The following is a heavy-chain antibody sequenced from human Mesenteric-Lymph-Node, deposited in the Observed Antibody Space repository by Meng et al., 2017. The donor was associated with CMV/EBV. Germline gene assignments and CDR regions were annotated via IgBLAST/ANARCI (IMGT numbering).Heavy chain of an antibody. V-gene: IGHV1-8*01. Sequence: ASVKVSCKASGYTFSNYDINWVRQATGQGLEWMGWMNPNSGDTGYAQKFQGRVTMTRNTSLSTACMELSSLTSEDTAVYYCARSLGYCSSTSCISRYGMDVWGQGTTVTVSS. CDR1: GYTFSNYD. CDR2: MNPNSGDT. J-gene: IGHJ6*02. CDR3: ARSLGYCSSTSCISRYGMDV. D-gene: IGHD2-2*01.